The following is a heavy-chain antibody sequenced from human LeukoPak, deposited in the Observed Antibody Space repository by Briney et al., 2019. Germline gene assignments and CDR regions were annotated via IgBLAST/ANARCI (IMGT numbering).Heavy chain of an antibody. CDR1: GFTLSGYE. D-gene: IGHD1-26*01. J-gene: IGHJ4*02. CDR2: IGSSGSTI. V-gene: IGHV3-48*03. Sequence: GGSLRLSCAASGFTLSGYEMSWVRQAPGKGLEWVPYIGSSGSTIYCADSVKGRFTISRDNAKNSVYLQMNSLRAEDTAVYYCARRSWYLDYWGQGTLVTVSS. CDR3: ARRSWYLDY.